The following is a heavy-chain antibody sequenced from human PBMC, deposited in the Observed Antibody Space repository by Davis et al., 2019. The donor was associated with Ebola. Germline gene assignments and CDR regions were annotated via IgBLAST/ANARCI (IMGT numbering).Heavy chain of an antibody. CDR1: GFTFSGSA. CDR2: IRSKANSYAT. D-gene: IGHD3-22*01. J-gene: IGHJ4*02. Sequence: GKSLKISCAASGFTFSGSAMHWVRQASGKGLEWVGRIRSKANSYATAYAASVKGRFTISRDDSKNTAYLQMNSLKTEDTAVYYCTSLVYYYDSSGYYLYYFDYWGQGTLVTVSS. V-gene: IGHV3-73*01. CDR3: TSLVYYYDSSGYYLYYFDY.